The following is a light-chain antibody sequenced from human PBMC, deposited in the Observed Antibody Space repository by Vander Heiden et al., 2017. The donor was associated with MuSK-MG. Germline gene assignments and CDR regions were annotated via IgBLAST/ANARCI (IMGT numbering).Light chain of an antibody. V-gene: IGLV3-19*01. Sequence: SSELTQDPAVSVALGQTVTIPCRGDILRTFSTSWYQQKPGQAPILVFYDNDNRPSGIPDRFSASKSGNTASFTITGTRAEDEADDYCNSRDISGHHVVFGGGTKLTVL. CDR3: NSRDISGHHVV. J-gene: IGLJ2*01. CDR1: ILRTFS. CDR2: DND.